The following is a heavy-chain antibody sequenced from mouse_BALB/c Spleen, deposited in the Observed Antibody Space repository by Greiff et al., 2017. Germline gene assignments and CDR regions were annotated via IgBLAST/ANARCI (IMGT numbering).Heavy chain of an antibody. Sequence: EVMLVESGGGLVKPGGSLKLSCAASGFTFSSYAMSWVRQTPEKRLEWVATISSGGSYTYYPDSVKGRFTISRDNAKNTLYLQMSSLRSEDTAMYYCARHGVERAMDYWGQGTSGTVSS. CDR3: ARHGVERAMDY. CDR2: ISSGGSYT. V-gene: IGHV5-9-3*01. J-gene: IGHJ4*01. CDR1: GFTFSSYA. D-gene: IGHD1-1*02.